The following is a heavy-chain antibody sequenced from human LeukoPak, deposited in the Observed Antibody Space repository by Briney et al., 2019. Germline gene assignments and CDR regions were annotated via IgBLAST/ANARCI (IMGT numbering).Heavy chain of an antibody. J-gene: IGHJ4*02. CDR3: ARTIVATVNFDY. D-gene: IGHD5-12*01. CDR2: IYTSGST. CDR1: GGSISSGSYY. Sequence: SETLSLTCTVSGGSISSGSYYWRWLRQPAGKGLEWIGRIYTSGSTNYNPSLKSRVTISVDTSKNQFSLKLSSVTAADTAVYYCARTIVATVNFDYWGQGILVTVSS. V-gene: IGHV4-61*02.